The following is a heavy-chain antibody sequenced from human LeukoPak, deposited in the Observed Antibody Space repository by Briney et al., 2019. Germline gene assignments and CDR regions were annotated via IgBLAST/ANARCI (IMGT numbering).Heavy chain of an antibody. Sequence: GSSVKVSCKASGGTFSSYAISWVRQAPGQGLEWMGGIIPIFGTANYAQKFEGRVTITTDESTSTAYMELSSLRSEDTAVYYCAAPSGSYGDYYYYMDVWGKGTTVTVSS. D-gene: IGHD1-26*01. CDR3: AAPSGSYGDYYYYMDV. V-gene: IGHV1-69*05. J-gene: IGHJ6*03. CDR2: IIPIFGTA. CDR1: GGTFSSYA.